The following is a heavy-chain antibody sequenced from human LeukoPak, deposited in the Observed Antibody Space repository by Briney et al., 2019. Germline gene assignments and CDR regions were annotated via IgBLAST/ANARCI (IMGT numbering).Heavy chain of an antibody. D-gene: IGHD3-22*01. Sequence: SETLSLTCTVSGGSISSTTSYWGWIRQPPGKGLEWIGSIYYSGSTHYNPSLRSRITISVDTSKNQFSLQLRSVTAADTAVYYCARNVSTGYFDYWGQGTLVTVPS. J-gene: IGHJ4*02. V-gene: IGHV4-39*01. CDR3: ARNVSTGYFDY. CDR1: GGSISSTTSY. CDR2: IYYSGST.